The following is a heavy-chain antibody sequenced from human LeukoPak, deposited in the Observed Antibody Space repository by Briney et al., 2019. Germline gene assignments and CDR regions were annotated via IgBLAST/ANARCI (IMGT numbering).Heavy chain of an antibody. Sequence: ASVKVSCKASGYTFTNYGISWVRQAPGQRLEWMGWSSAYNGNTNYAQKLQGRVTMTTHTSTSTAYMELRSLRSDDTAVYYCARDNPTVVKVPGAFDIWGQGTMVSVSS. CDR1: GYTFTNYG. V-gene: IGHV1-18*01. J-gene: IGHJ3*02. CDR2: SSAYNGNT. D-gene: IGHD4-23*01. CDR3: ARDNPTVVKVPGAFDI.